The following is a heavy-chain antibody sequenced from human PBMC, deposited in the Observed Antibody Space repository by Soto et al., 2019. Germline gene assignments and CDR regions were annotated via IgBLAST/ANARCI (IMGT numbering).Heavy chain of an antibody. D-gene: IGHD1-1*01. CDR2: LYDVDGS. J-gene: IGHJ3*01. V-gene: IGHV3-53*01. Sequence: GGSLRLSCAAFGLTVSGKKYVAWVRQAPGKGLEWVSALYDVDGSFYADSVKGRFTTSSDSSKTTVYLQMNGLRPDDTAVYYCASWHEREHAYDVWGKGTTVTVSS. CDR1: GLTVSGKKY. CDR3: ASWHEREHAYDV.